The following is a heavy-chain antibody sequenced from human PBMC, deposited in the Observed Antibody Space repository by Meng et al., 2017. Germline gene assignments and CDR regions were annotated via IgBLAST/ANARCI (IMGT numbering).Heavy chain of an antibody. CDR2: MNPNSGNP. CDR3: ARARYGDFDY. D-gene: IGHD4-17*01. J-gene: IGHJ4*02. Sequence: PVWLGARVKKDGASLKVSCKAPGFAFTSYDINWVRKANGQGLEWMGWMNPNSGNPGYAQKFQGRVTMTRNNSISTAYMEPSSLRSEDTAVYYCARARYGDFDYWGQGTLVTVSS. V-gene: IGHV1-8*01. CDR1: GFAFTSYD.